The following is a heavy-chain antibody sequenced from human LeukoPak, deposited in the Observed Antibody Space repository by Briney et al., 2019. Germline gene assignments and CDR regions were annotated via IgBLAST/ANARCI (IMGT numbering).Heavy chain of an antibody. CDR3: ARDLGRLTWFDP. Sequence: MTSETLSLTCTVSGGSISSGSYYWSWIRQPAGKGLEWIGRIYTSGSTNYNPSLKSRVTISVDTSKNQFSLKLSSVTAADTAVYYCARDLGRLTWFDPWGQGTLVTVSS. V-gene: IGHV4-61*02. CDR2: IYTSGST. CDR1: GGSISSGSYY. J-gene: IGHJ5*02. D-gene: IGHD4/OR15-4a*01.